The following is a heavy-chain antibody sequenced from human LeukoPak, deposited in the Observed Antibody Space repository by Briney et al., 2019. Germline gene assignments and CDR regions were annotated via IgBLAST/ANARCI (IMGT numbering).Heavy chain of an antibody. Sequence: EASVNVSCKASGYTFTSYYMHWVRQAPGQGLEWMGIINPSGGSTSYAQKFQGRVTMTRDTSTSTVYMELSSLRSEDTAVYYCARDGRALSYYYGSGTYPEDWFDPWGQGTLVTVSS. D-gene: IGHD3-10*01. CDR1: GYTFTSYY. J-gene: IGHJ5*02. CDR2: INPSGGST. CDR3: ARDGRALSYYYGSGTYPEDWFDP. V-gene: IGHV1-46*01.